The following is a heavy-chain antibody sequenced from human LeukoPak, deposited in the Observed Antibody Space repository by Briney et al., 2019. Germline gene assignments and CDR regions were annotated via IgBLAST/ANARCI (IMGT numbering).Heavy chain of an antibody. CDR3: ARRGAGYGNPIDY. V-gene: IGHV3-48*03. J-gene: IGHJ4*02. CDR1: GFTFSSYE. Sequence: PGGSLRLSCAASGFTFSSYEMNWVRQAPGKGLEWVSYISSSGSTIYYADSVKGRFTVSRDNAKNSLYLQMNSPRAEDTAVYYCARRGAGYGNPIDYWGQGTLVTVSS. D-gene: IGHD5-18*01. CDR2: ISSSGSTI.